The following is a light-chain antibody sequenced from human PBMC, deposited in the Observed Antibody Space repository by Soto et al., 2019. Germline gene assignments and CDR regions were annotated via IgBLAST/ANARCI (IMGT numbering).Light chain of an antibody. Sequence: EIVLTQSPVTLPFSPVERATLSCGSSQNVDSNYLAWYQQKPGQAPRIIIFGASGRATGIPDRFSGSGSGTDFTLTISRLEPEDFAVYYCQQYGSLSWTFGQGTKVDIK. CDR1: QNVDSNY. CDR2: GAS. V-gene: IGKV3-20*01. J-gene: IGKJ1*01. CDR3: QQYGSLSWT.